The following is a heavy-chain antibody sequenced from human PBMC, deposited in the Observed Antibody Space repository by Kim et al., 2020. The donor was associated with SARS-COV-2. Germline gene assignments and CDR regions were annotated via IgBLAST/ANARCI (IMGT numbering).Heavy chain of an antibody. J-gene: IGHJ1*01. CDR3: ARDGYGKYSSSWSEYFQH. CDR2: ISSSSSTI. CDR1: GFTFSSYS. D-gene: IGHD6-13*01. V-gene: IGHV3-48*02. Sequence: GGSLRLSCAASGFTFSSYSMNWVRQAPGKGLEWVSYISSSSSTIYYADSVKGRFTISRDNAKNSLYLQMNSLRDEDTAVYYCARDGYGKYSSSWSEYFQHWGQGTLVTVSS.